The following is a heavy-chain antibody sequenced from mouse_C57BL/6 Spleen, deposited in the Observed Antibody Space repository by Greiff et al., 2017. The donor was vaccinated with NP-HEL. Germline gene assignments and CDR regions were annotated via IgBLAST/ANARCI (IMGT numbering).Heavy chain of an antibody. J-gene: IGHJ3*01. Sequence: QVQLKQPGAELVRPGSSVKLSCKASGYTFTSYWMDWVKQRPGQGLEWIGNIYPSDSETHYNQKFKDKATLTVDKSSSTAYMQLSSLTSEDSAVYYCARDGDSSGWFAYWGQGTLVTVSA. CDR2: IYPSDSET. V-gene: IGHV1-61*01. D-gene: IGHD3-2*02. CDR3: ARDGDSSGWFAY. CDR1: GYTFTSYW.